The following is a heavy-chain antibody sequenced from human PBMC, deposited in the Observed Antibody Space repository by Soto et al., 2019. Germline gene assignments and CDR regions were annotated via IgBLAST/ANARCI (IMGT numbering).Heavy chain of an antibody. CDR2: TYYRSRWYS. CDR3: VRNAEDCEYYSYGLDV. Sequence: SQTLSLTCVISGDSVSSSSVARNWVRQSPSRGLEWLGRTYYRSRWYSDFAVSVRGRIVINADTSKNQFSLQLNSVTPEETAVYCCVRNAEDCEYYSYGLDVWGQGNTVNVSP. V-gene: IGHV6-1*01. J-gene: IGHJ6*01. D-gene: IGHD2-21*01. CDR1: GDSVSSSSVA.